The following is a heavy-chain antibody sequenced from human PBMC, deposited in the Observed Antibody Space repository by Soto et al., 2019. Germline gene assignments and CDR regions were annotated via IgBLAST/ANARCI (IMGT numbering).Heavy chain of an antibody. CDR3: ASGVEAYNLGY. CDR2: IIHIFGTA. J-gene: IGHJ4*02. D-gene: IGHD3-16*01. Sequence: SVKVSCKASGCTVSSYAIRWVRQAPGQGLEWMGGIIHIFGTANYAQKFQGRVTITADKATSTAYMELSSLRSEDTAVYYCASGVEAYNLGYWGQGTLVTVSS. CDR1: GCTVSSYA. V-gene: IGHV1-69*06.